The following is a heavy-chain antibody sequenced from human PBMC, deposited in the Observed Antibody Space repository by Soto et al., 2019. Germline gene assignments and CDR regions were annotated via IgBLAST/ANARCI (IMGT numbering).Heavy chain of an antibody. CDR1: GFNFGSYA. CDR3: VKGKESGYRGAFDS. CDR2: VSGSGGSP. J-gene: IGHJ4*02. V-gene: IGHV3-23*01. D-gene: IGHD5-18*01. Sequence: GGSLRLSCAATGFNFGSYAMGWVRQAPGKGLEWVSGVSGSGGSPYYADSVKGRLTISKDKSKNTLYLDLNNLRSEDTAVYFCVKGKESGYRGAFDSWGQGTMVTVSS.